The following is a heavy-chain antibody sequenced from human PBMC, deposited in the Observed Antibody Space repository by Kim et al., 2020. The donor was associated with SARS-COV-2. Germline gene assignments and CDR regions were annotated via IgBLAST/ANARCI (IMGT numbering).Heavy chain of an antibody. D-gene: IGHD3-16*01. V-gene: IGHV4-59*08. CDR3: ARHPGGGWFDP. J-gene: IGHJ5*02. CDR2: IYSSGNT. Sequence: SETLSLTCTVSGGSISSYYWSWIRQPPGKGLEWIGYIYSSGNTKWNPSLESRVTISVDTSKNKFSLKLNSVTAADTAVYYCARHPGGGWFDPWGQGTLVTVSS. CDR1: GGSISSYY.